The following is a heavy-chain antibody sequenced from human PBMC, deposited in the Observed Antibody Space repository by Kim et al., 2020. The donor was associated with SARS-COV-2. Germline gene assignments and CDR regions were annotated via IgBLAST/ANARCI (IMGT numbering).Heavy chain of an antibody. CDR2: ISADGDNT. V-gene: IGHV3-23*01. CDR3: AKDDNRWSFDY. Sequence: GGSLRLSCAASGFTFNNYDISWVRQAPGKGLEWVSGISADGDNTFYPDSVKGRFTISRDNSKNTLYLQMSSLRAEDTAVYYCAKDDNRWSFDYWGQGTLVTVSS. J-gene: IGHJ4*02. CDR1: GFTFNNYD. D-gene: IGHD2-15*01.